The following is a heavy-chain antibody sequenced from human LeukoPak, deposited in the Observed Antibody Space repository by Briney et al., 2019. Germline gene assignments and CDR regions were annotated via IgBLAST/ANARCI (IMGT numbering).Heavy chain of an antibody. CDR2: ISYDGSNK. J-gene: IGHJ4*02. Sequence: GGSLRPSCAASGFTFSSYAMHWVRQAPGKGLEWVAVISYDGSNKYYADSVKGRFTISRDNSKNTLYLQMNSLRAEDTAVYHCASHGRATNDYWGQGTLVTVSS. V-gene: IGHV3-30-3*01. CDR1: GFTFSSYA. CDR3: ASHGRATNDY. D-gene: IGHD5-24*01.